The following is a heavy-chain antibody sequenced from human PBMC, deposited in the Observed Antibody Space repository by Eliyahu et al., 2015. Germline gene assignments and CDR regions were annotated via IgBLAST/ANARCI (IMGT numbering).Heavy chain of an antibody. J-gene: IGHJ4*02. CDR2: TYYRSKWYN. CDR1: XDSVXSNSAA. CDR3: ARQWGGATGH. D-gene: IGHD1-26*01. V-gene: IGHV6-1*01. Sequence: QVQLQQSGPGLVKPSQTLXLTCAIXXDSVXSNSAAWTWIRQXPSRSLEWLGRTYYRSKWYNDYAVSVKSRISINADTSKNQFSLQLNSVTPEDTAVYYCARQWGGATGHWGQGTLVTVSS.